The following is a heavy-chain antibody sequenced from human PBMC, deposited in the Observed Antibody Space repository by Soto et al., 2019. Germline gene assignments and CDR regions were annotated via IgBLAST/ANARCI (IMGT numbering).Heavy chain of an antibody. V-gene: IGHV4-30-4*01. CDR2: IYKSATT. Sequence: SETLSLTCSVSGDSISNLDYFWAWIRQPPGQALEYIGYIYKSATTYYNPSFESRVAISVDTSKSQFSLHVTSVTAADTAVYFCARGRYCLTGRCFPNWFDSWGQGALVTVSS. D-gene: IGHD7-27*01. CDR3: ARGRYCLTGRCFPNWFDS. J-gene: IGHJ5*01. CDR1: GDSISNLDYF.